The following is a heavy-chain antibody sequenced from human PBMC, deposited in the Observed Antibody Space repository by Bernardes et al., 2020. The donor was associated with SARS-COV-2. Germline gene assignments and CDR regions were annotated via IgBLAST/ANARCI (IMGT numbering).Heavy chain of an antibody. CDR3: ARVGEVPAQYYFDH. CDR1: GDSFSGYF. J-gene: IGHJ4*02. CDR2: INYSGST. Sequence: SETLSLTCAVYGDSFSGYFWSWIRQPPGKGLEWIGQINYSGSTISNPSLESRVTMSIDIIKNQFSLKLTSVTAADTAVYYCARVGEVPAQYYFDHWGQGALVTVSS. D-gene: IGHD2-2*01. V-gene: IGHV4-34*01.